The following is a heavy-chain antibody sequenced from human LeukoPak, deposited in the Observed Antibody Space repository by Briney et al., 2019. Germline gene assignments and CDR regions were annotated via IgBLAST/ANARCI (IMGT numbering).Heavy chain of an antibody. D-gene: IGHD4-17*01. J-gene: IGHJ5*02. Sequence: SETLSLTCTVSSGSTSGYYWSWIRQPPGKGLEWIGYINYSGSTYSPSLKSRVTMSVDTSKNQFSLKLSSVTAADTAVYYCARVVYGDYAGDIYNWFDPWGQGTQVTVSS. V-gene: IGHV4-59*01. CDR1: SGSTSGYY. CDR2: INYSGST. CDR3: ARVVYGDYAGDIYNWFDP.